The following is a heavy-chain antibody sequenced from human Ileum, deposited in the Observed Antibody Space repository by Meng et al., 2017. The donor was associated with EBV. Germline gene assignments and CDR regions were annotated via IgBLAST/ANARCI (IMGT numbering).Heavy chain of an antibody. D-gene: IGHD4-23*01. CDR3: ARAHPVVYFFDY. J-gene: IGHJ4*02. CDR1: GGAISRGGHA. Sequence: LEDSGPGMVNPSQDLSLTCAVSGGAISRGGHAWSGIRQPPGKGLEWIGDIQHSGSTYYNPSLKSRVTISVDRSRNQFSLKPSSVTAADTAVYYCARAHPVVYFFDYWGQGTLVTVSS. CDR2: IQHSGST. V-gene: IGHV4-30-2*01.